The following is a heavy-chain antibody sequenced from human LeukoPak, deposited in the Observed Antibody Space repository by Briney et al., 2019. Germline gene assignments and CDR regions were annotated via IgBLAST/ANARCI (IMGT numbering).Heavy chain of an antibody. CDR1: GFTFSSYS. V-gene: IGHV3-21*01. CDR2: ISRSGSST. CDR3: AKAKTQAMLLPGNY. J-gene: IGHJ4*02. Sequence: GGSLRLSCAASGFTFSSYSMNWVRQAPGKALECVSSISRSGSSTYYADSVKGRFTISRDNAKNSLYLQMNSLRAEDTAVYYCAKAKTQAMLLPGNYWGQGTLVTVSS. D-gene: IGHD1-14*01.